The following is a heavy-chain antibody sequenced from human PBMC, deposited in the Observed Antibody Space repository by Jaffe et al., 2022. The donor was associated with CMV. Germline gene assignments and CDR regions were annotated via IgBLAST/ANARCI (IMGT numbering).Heavy chain of an antibody. CDR2: INHSGST. Sequence: QVQLQQWGAGLLKPSETLSLTCAVYGGSFSGYYWSWIRQPPGKGLEWIGEINHSGSTNYNPSLKSRVTISVDTSKNQFSLKLSSVTAADTAVYYCARGYHCSSTSCFRTHFDYWGQGTLVTVSS. D-gene: IGHD2-2*01. J-gene: IGHJ4*02. CDR1: GGSFSGYY. V-gene: IGHV4-34*01. CDR3: ARGYHCSSTSCFRTHFDY.